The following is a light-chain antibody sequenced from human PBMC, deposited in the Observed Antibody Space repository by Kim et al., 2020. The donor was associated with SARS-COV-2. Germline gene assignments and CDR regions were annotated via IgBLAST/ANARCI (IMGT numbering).Light chain of an antibody. CDR1: QNIRDY. CDR2: GAS. Sequence: ETVLTQSPAALSVSPGESATLSCRASQNIRDYVVWYQHKSGQAPRLLIYGASIRATGIPARFSGSGSVTEFTLTISSLQSDDSAVYFCQQYGSWPRTFGQGTKLEI. V-gene: IGKV3-15*01. J-gene: IGKJ2*02. CDR3: QQYGSWPRT.